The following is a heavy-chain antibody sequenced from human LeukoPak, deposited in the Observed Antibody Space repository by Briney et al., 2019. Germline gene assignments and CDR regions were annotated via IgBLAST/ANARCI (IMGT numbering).Heavy chain of an antibody. D-gene: IGHD6-13*01. Sequence: SVKVSCKASGGTFSSYAISWERQAPGQGLEWMGGIIPIFGTANYAQKFQGRVAITADESTSTAYMELSSLRSEDTAVYYCAREEILTAAGGWFDPWGQGTLVTVSS. CDR2: IIPIFGTA. V-gene: IGHV1-69*01. CDR3: AREEILTAAGGWFDP. CDR1: GGTFSSYA. J-gene: IGHJ5*02.